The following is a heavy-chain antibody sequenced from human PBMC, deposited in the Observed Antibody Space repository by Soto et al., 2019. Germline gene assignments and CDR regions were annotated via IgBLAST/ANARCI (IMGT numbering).Heavy chain of an antibody. D-gene: IGHD6-13*01. CDR3: ARYSSSWSENYYYHGMDV. Sequence: ASVKVSCTASGSTLPKFGISWVRQAPGQGLEWMGWISAYNGNTNYAQKLQGRVTMTTDTSTSTAYMELRSLRSDDTAVYYCARYSSSWSENYYYHGMDVWGQGTTVTVSS. CDR2: ISAYNGNT. J-gene: IGHJ6*02. V-gene: IGHV1-18*01. CDR1: GSTLPKFG.